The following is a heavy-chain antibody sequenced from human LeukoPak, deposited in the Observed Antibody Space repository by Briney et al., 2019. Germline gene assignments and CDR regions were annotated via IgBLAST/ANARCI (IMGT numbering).Heavy chain of an antibody. CDR1: GYTFTGYY. J-gene: IGHJ5*02. Sequence: ASVKVSCKASGYTFTGYYMHWVRQAPGQGLEWMGWINPNSGGTNYAQKFQGRVTMTRDTSISTAYMELSRLRSDDTAVYYCARSPTPCSSSWYGENWFDPWGQGTLVTVSS. CDR2: INPNSGGT. D-gene: IGHD6-13*01. V-gene: IGHV1-2*02. CDR3: ARSPTPCSSSWYGENWFDP.